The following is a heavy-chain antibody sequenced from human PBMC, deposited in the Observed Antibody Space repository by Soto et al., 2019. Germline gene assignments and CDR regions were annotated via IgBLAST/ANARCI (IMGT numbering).Heavy chain of an antibody. CDR3: AREAGILTSTFFDY. CDR1: GASIRSYS. Sequence: XGTLSLTCSVSGASIRSYSWSWIRQSPGKGLEWIGYMSFSGTTNYSPSLKSRVTISEDTSENELSLTLSSVTAADTAVYYCAREAGILTSTFFDYWGQGSLVTVSS. V-gene: IGHV4-59*01. D-gene: IGHD1-1*01. CDR2: MSFSGTT. J-gene: IGHJ4*02.